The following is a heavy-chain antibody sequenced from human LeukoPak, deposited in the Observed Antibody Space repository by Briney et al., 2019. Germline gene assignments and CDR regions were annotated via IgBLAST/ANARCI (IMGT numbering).Heavy chain of an antibody. V-gene: IGHV4-39*01. D-gene: IGHD2-21*02. CDR3: ARQTAYCGGDCYADY. Sequence: SETLSLTCTVSGGSISSRGYYWGWIRQPPGKGLEWIGSIYYSGSTYYNPSLKSRVTISVDTSKNQFSLKLSSVTAADTAVYYCARQTAYCGGDCYADYWGQGTLVTVSS. J-gene: IGHJ4*02. CDR1: GGSISSRGYY. CDR2: IYYSGST.